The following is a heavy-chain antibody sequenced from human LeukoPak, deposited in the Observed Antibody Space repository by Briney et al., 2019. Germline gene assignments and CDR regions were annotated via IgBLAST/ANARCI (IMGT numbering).Heavy chain of an antibody. J-gene: IGHJ4*02. D-gene: IGHD6-19*01. CDR2: ISGSGGST. V-gene: IGHV3-23*01. Sequence: PGGSLRLSCAASGFTSSSYGMSWVRQAPGKGLEWVSAISGSGGSTYSADSVKGRFTISRDNSKNTLYLQMNSLRAEDSAVYYCAKGNSGWYLAFDYWGQGTLVTVSS. CDR3: AKGNSGWYLAFDY. CDR1: GFTSSSYG.